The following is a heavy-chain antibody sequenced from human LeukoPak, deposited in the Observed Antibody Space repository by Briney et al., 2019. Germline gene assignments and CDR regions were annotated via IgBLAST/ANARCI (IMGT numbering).Heavy chain of an antibody. J-gene: IGHJ3*02. CDR2: ISGSGGST. CDR3: AKALRYFDWLFPGAFDI. CDR1: GFTFSSYA. Sequence: GGSLRLSCAASGFTFSSYAMSWVRQAPGKGLEWVSAISGSGGSTYYADSVKGRFTISRDNSKNTLYLQMNSLRAEDTAVYYCAKALRYFDWLFPGAFDIWGQGTMVTVSS. D-gene: IGHD3-9*01. V-gene: IGHV3-23*01.